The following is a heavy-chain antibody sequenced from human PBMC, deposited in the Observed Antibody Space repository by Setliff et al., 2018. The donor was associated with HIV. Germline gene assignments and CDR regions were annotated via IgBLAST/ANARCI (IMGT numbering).Heavy chain of an antibody. CDR3: AKVFGSVYFALDV. Sequence: GGSLRLSCVGSGFTFSNHWMQWVRQAPGKGLVWVSRINYHGSDISYADSVKGRFTISRDNSKNTLYLQMNSLRAEDTAIYYCAKVFGSVYFALDVWGQGTTVTVSS. CDR1: GFTFSNHW. CDR2: INYHGSDI. V-gene: IGHV3-74*01. J-gene: IGHJ6*02. D-gene: IGHD3-3*01.